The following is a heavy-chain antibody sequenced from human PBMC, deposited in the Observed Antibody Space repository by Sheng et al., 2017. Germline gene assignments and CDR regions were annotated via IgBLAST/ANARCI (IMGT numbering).Heavy chain of an antibody. CDR1: AFTFSTYE. Sequence: EVQLVESGGGLVQPGGSLRLSCAASAFTFSTYEMNWVRQAPGKGLEWISYISSSGSTIYYADSVKGRFTISRDNAKNSLYLKMNSLRAEDTAVYYCATERKGFGMGDVWGQGTTVTVSS. CDR3: ATERKGFGMGDV. V-gene: IGHV3-48*03. J-gene: IGHJ6*02. CDR2: ISSSGSTI. D-gene: IGHD1-20*01.